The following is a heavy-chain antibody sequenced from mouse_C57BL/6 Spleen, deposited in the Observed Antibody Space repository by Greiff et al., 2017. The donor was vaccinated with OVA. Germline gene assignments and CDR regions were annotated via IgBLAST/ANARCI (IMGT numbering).Heavy chain of an antibody. V-gene: IGHV1-7*01. CDR3: ARDSLATVVATPMDY. CDR1: GYTFTSYW. Sequence: QVQLQQSGAELAKPGASVKLSCKASGYTFTSYWMHWVRQRPGQGLEWIGYLNPSSGYTKYNQKFKDKATLTADKSSSTAYMQLSSLTYDDSAVYYCARDSLATVVATPMDYWGQGTSVTVSS. D-gene: IGHD1-1*01. J-gene: IGHJ4*01. CDR2: LNPSSGYT.